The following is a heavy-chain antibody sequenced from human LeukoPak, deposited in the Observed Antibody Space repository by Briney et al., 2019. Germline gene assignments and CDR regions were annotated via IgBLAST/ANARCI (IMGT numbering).Heavy chain of an antibody. CDR2: LDSSGST. CDR3: SRSHDYGVLYFYDYMDV. CDR1: GGSISSRSDY. V-gene: IGHV4-39*01. Sequence: SETLSLTCTVSGGSISSRSDYWDWIRQTPGKGLEWIGNLDSSGSTYYNPSLKSRVTISVGTSTNQFSLNLRSVTAAGTAIYVCSRSHDYGVLYFYDYMDVWGKGTTDSVSS. D-gene: IGHD4-17*01. J-gene: IGHJ6*03.